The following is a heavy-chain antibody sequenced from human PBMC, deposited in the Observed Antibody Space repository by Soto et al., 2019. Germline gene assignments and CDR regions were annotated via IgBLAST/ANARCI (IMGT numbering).Heavy chain of an antibody. CDR3: ARDRGDGHIP. D-gene: IGHD3-10*01. CDR2: IYYSGST. V-gene: IGHV4-61*01. Sequence: SETLSLTCTVSGGSVSSGSYYWSWIRQPPGKGLEWIGYIYYSGSTNYNPSLKSRVTISVDTSKNQFSLKLSSVTAADTAVYYCARDRGDGHIPWGQGTLVTVSS. CDR1: GGSVSSGSYY. J-gene: IGHJ4*02.